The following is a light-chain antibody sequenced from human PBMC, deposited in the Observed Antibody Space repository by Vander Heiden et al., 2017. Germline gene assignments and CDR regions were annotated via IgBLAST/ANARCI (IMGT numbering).Light chain of an antibody. Sequence: EIVLTQSAATLSLSPGERATLSCRASQSVSSSLAWYQQKPGQAPRLLIYDASNSATGIPARFSGSGSGTDFTLTISSLEPEDFAVYYCQQRSNWPRTFGQGTKLEIK. CDR3: QQRSNWPRT. J-gene: IGKJ1*01. CDR2: DAS. V-gene: IGKV3-11*01. CDR1: QSVSSS.